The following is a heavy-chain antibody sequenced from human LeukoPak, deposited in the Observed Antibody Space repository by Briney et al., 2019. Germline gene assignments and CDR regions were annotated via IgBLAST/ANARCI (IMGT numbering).Heavy chain of an antibody. CDR1: GGSITSYY. V-gene: IGHV4-59*01. D-gene: IGHD3-10*01. Sequence: SETLSLTCTVSGGSITSYYWSWVRQPPGKGLEWIGYIYYSGSTNYNPSLKSRVTISVDTSKNQFSLKFSSVIAADTAVYYCARTTYYYTSRSYHNWFDPWGQGTLVSVSS. J-gene: IGHJ5*02. CDR3: ARTTYYYTSRSYHNWFDP. CDR2: IYYSGST.